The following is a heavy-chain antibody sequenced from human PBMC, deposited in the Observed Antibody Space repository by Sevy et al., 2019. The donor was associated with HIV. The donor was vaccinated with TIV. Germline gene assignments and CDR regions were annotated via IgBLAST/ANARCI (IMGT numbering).Heavy chain of an antibody. D-gene: IGHD2-21*01. CDR3: ARDGRYSDV. CDR1: GFTFNNNA. CDR2: VSNTGAST. J-gene: IGHJ6*04. V-gene: IGHV3-23*01. Sequence: GGSLRLSCVASGFTFNNNAMSWIRQAPGKGLEWVSSVSNTGASTYYADSVKGRFTISRANSKNTLYLQMNSLRAEDTAVYYCARDGRYSDVWGKGTTVTVSS.